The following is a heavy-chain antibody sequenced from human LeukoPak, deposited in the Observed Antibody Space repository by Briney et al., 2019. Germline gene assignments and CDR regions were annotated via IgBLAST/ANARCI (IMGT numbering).Heavy chain of an antibody. CDR2: IRYDGSTK. V-gene: IGHV3-30*02. CDR1: GFTFSNYG. J-gene: IGHJ4*02. CDR3: AKVACSITSCYFTDY. D-gene: IGHD2-2*01. Sequence: GSLRLSCAASGFTFSNYGMHWVRQAPGKGLEWVAFIRYDGSTKYYADSVKGRFTISRDSSKNTLFLQMDSLRAEDTAVYYCAKVACSITSCYFTDYWGQGTMVTVSS.